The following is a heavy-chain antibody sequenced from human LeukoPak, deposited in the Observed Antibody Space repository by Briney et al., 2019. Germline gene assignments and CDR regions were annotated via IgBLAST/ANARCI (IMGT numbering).Heavy chain of an antibody. Sequence: SVKVSCKASGGTFSSYAISWVRQAPGQGLEWMGGIIPIFGTANYAQKFQGRVTITADESTSTAYMELSSLRSADTAVYYCARGTLMTTGTVFDYWGQGTLVSVSS. J-gene: IGHJ4*02. CDR2: IIPIFGTA. D-gene: IGHD4-17*01. CDR3: ARGTLMTTGTVFDY. V-gene: IGHV1-69*13. CDR1: GGTFSSYA.